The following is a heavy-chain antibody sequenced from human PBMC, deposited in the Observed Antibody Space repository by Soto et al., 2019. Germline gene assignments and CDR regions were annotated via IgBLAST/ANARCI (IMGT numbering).Heavy chain of an antibody. CDR2: INHSGST. J-gene: IGHJ4*02. D-gene: IGHD3-10*01. V-gene: IGHV4-34*01. Sequence: PSETLSLTCAVYGGSFSGYYWSWIRQPPGKGLEWIGEINHSGSTNYNPSLKSRVTISVDTSKNQFSLKLSSVTAADTAVYYCARGRGVLLWFGDTTKFDYWGKGTLVTVSS. CDR1: GGSFSGYY. CDR3: ARGRGVLLWFGDTTKFDY.